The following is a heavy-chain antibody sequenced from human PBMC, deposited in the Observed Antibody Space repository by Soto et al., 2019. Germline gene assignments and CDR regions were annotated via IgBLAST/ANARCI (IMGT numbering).Heavy chain of an antibody. CDR3: ARDFIGSSSFRRRTEQRVPDYYYYYMHV. CDR1: GGTFSSYT. D-gene: IGHD6-6*01. Sequence: GASVKVSCKASGGTFSSYTISWVRQAPGQGLEWMGRIIPILGIANYAQKFQGRVTITADKSTSTAYMELSSLRSEDTAVYYCARDFIGSSSFRRRTEQRVPDYYYYYMHVWGKGTTVTVSS. V-gene: IGHV1-69*04. J-gene: IGHJ6*03. CDR2: IIPILGIA.